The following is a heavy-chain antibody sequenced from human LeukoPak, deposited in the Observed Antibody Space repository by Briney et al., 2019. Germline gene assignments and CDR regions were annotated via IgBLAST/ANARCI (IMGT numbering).Heavy chain of an antibody. D-gene: IGHD6-13*01. CDR2: ISSSGSTI. V-gene: IGHV3-11*01. CDR1: GFTFSDYY. CDR3: ARDSRYSSSWYGYAFDI. Sequence: PGGSLRLSCAASGFTFSDYYMSWIRQAPGKGLERVSYISSSGSTIYYADSVKGRFTISRDNAKNSLYLQMNSLRAEDTAVYYCARDSRYSSSWYGYAFDIWGQGTMVTVSS. J-gene: IGHJ3*02.